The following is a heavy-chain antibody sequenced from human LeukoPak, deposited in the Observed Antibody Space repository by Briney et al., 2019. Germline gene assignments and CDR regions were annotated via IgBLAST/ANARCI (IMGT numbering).Heavy chain of an antibody. V-gene: IGHV1-2*02. J-gene: IGHJ4*02. CDR3: ARRGGSYYHGHDYFGY. D-gene: IGHD1-26*01. Sequence: GASVTVSFKASGYTFTGCYMHWVRQAPAQGLEWVGWSNPDSGGKNNAQKLQGRVTMSTDTSKSPAYMELSSLRSDYTAVYYCARRGGSYYHGHDYFGYWGQGTLVTVSS. CDR1: GYTFTGCY. CDR2: SNPDSGGK.